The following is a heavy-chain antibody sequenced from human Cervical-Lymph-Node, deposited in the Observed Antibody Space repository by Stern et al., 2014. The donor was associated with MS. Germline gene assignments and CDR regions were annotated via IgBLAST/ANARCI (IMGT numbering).Heavy chain of an antibody. CDR2: INPNSGDT. J-gene: IGHJ4*02. D-gene: IGHD7-27*01. CDR3: ARDMGNWGDDY. CDR1: GYTFTGYY. Sequence: QVQLVESGAEVKKPGASVKVSCKASGYTFTGYYIHWVRQAPRQGLEWMGWINPNSGDTNYAQKFQGRVTMTSDTSISTAYMELSRLTSDDTAVYYCARDMGNWGDDYWGQGTLVTVSS. V-gene: IGHV1-2*02.